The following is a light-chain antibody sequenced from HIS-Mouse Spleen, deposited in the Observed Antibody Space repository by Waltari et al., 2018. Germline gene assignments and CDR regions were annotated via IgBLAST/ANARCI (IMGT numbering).Light chain of an antibody. CDR2: EDS. CDR3: YSTDSSGNHRV. CDR1: ALPKKY. J-gene: IGLJ2*01. Sequence: SYELTQPPSVSVSPGQTARNTCSGDALPKKYAYWYQQKSGQAPVLVIYEDSKRPSGIPGRVSGSSSGTMATLTISGAQVEDEADYYGYSTDSSGNHRVFGGGTKLTVL. V-gene: IGLV3-10*01.